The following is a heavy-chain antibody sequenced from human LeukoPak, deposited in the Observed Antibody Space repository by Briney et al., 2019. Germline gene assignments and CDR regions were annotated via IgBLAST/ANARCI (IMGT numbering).Heavy chain of an antibody. J-gene: IGHJ6*03. CDR2: INYSGST. CDR3: ARRSFHSSSWYYYYYYMDV. V-gene: IGHV4-39*01. D-gene: IGHD6-13*01. Sequence: SETPSLTCSVSGGSISSSNYNWGWIRQPPGKGLEWIGSINYSGSTYYTPSLKGRVIISADASKNQFSPKLSSVTAADTAVYYCARRSFHSSSWYYYYYYMDVWGKGTTVTISS. CDR1: GGSISSSNYN.